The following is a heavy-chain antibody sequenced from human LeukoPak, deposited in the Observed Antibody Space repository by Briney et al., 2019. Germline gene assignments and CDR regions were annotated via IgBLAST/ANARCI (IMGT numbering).Heavy chain of an antibody. J-gene: IGHJ4*02. V-gene: IGHV3-11*04. Sequence: GGSLRLSCAASRFTFSDYYMSWIRQAPGKGLEWVSYVSIGGTTIYYADSVKGRFTISRDDAKNSLYLQMNSLRAEDTAVYYCARDGSGSYYKSLAFDYWGQGTLVTVSS. CDR3: ARDGSGSYYKSLAFDY. CDR2: VSIGGTTI. D-gene: IGHD3-10*01. CDR1: RFTFSDYY.